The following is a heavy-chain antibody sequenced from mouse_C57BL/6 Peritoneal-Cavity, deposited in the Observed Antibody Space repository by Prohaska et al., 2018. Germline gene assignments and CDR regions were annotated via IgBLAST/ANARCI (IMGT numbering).Heavy chain of an antibody. CDR3: AREGSNYGCAY. D-gene: IGHD2-5*01. CDR2: IDPSDSET. Sequence: QVQLQQPGAELVRPGSSVKLSCKASGYTFTSYWMHWVKQMPIQGLEWIGNIDPSDSETHYNQKFKDKATLTVDKSSSTAYMQLSSLTSEDSAVYYCAREGSNYGCAYWGQGSMVTVSA. V-gene: IGHV1-52*01. J-gene: IGHJ3*01. CDR1: GYTFTSYW.